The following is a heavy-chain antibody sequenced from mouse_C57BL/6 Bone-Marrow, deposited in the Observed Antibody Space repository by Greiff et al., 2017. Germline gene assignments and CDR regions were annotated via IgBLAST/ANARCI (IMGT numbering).Heavy chain of an antibody. V-gene: IGHV3-6*01. CDR3: AKGITTVVPYWYFDV. Sequence: EVHLVESGPGLVKPSQSLSLTCSVTGYSITSGYYWNWIRQFPGNKLEWMGYISYDGSNNYNPSLKNRISITRDTSKNQFFLKLNSVTTEDTATYYCAKGITTVVPYWYFDVWGTGTTVTVSS. D-gene: IGHD1-1*01. J-gene: IGHJ1*03. CDR1: GYSITSGYY. CDR2: ISYDGSN.